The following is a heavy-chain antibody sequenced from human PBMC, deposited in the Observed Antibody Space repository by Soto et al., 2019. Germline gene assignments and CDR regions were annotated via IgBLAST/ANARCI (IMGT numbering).Heavy chain of an antibody. CDR3: AREGSLYCGDDCRWFDP. CDR2: INHSGST. D-gene: IGHD2-21*02. V-gene: IGHV4-34*01. J-gene: IGHJ5*02. Sequence: SETLSLTCAVYGGSFSGYYWSWIRQPPGKGLEWIGEINHSGSTNYNPSLKSRVTISVDTSKNQFSLKLSSVTAADTAVYYCAREGSLYCGDDCRWFDPWGQGTLVTVSS. CDR1: GGSFSGYY.